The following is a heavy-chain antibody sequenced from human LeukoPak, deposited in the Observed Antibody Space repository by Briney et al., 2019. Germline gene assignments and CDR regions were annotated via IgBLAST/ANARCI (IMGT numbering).Heavy chain of an antibody. CDR2: IWDDGNNK. D-gene: IGHD6-6*01. J-gene: IGHJ4*02. CDR3: AKGAIPARSGPTPYYFDS. Sequence: PGRSLRLSCAASGFSFSSYGMHWVRQAPGKGLEWVAVIWDDGNNKYYADSVKGRFTISRDNSKNTLYLQMDSLTAEDTAVYYCAKGAIPARSGPTPYYFDSWGQGTLVTVSS. CDR1: GFSFSSYG. V-gene: IGHV3-33*06.